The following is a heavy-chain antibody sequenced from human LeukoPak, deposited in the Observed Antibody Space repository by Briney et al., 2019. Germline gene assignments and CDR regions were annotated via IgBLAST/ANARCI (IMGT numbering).Heavy chain of an antibody. J-gene: IGHJ4*02. V-gene: IGHV4-38-2*01. D-gene: IGHD3-22*01. CDR2: IYHSGST. CDR3: ARSDPLYYYDSSGYYSDY. Sequence: PSETLSLTCAVSGYSISSGYYWGWLRQPPGKGLEWIGSIYHSGSTYYNPSLKSRVTISVDTSKNQFSLKLSSVTAADTAVYYCARSDPLYYYDSSGYYSDYWGQGTLVTVSS. CDR1: GYSISSGYY.